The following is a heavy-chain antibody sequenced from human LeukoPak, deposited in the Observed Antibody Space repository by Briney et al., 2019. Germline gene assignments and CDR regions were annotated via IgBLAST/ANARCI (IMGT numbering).Heavy chain of an antibody. J-gene: IGHJ5*02. CDR1: GFTFSSYW. D-gene: IGHD2-2*01. Sequence: PGGSLTLSCEASGFTFSSYWMSWVRKAPGKGLEWVANIKQDGSEKKYLDSVKGRFTISRDNAKNSMYLQMNSLRAEDTAVYYCAKFNPAPWGQGTLVTVSS. CDR2: IKQDGSEK. CDR3: AKFNPAP. V-gene: IGHV3-7*01.